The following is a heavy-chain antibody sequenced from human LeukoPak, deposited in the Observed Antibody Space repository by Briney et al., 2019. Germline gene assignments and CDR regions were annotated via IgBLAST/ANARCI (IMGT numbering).Heavy chain of an antibody. CDR1: GGSISSSSYY. D-gene: IGHD2-2*01. J-gene: IGHJ4*02. V-gene: IGHV4-39*07. CDR3: ARGRKNGSTSCYWNY. Sequence: PSETLSLTCTVSGGSISSSSYYWGWIRQPPGKGLEWIGEINHSGSTNYNPSLKSRVTISVDTSKNQFSLKLSSVTAADTAVYYCARGRKNGSTSCYWNYWGQGTLVTVSS. CDR2: INHSGST.